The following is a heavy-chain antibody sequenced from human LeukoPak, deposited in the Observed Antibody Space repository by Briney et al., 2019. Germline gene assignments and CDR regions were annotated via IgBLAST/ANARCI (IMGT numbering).Heavy chain of an antibody. CDR2: IYSGGST. CDR3: ARDPGLMDVRGAFDI. Sequence: PGGSLRLSCAASGFTVSSNYMSWVRQAPGKGLEWVSVIYSGGSTYYAGSVKGRFTISRDNSKNTLYLQMNSLRAEDTAVYYCARDPGLMDVRGAFDIWGQGTMVTVS. J-gene: IGHJ3*02. V-gene: IGHV3-53*01. D-gene: IGHD2-8*01. CDR1: GFTVSSNY.